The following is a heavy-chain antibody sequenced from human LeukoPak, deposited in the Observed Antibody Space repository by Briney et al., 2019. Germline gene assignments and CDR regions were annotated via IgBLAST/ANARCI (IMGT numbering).Heavy chain of an antibody. CDR3: ARVIRVPAAITSRYCYYYGMDV. D-gene: IGHD2-2*01. Sequence: PSETLSLTCTVSGGSISSYYWSWIRQPPGKGLEWIGYIYYSGSTNYNPSLKSRVTISVDTSKNQFSLKLSSVTAADTAVYYCARVIRVPAAITSRYCYYYGMDVWGQGTTVTVSS. CDR2: IYYSGST. V-gene: IGHV4-59*01. J-gene: IGHJ6*02. CDR1: GGSISSYY.